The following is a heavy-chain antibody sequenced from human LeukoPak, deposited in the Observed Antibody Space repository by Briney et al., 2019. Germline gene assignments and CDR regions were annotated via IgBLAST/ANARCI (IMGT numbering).Heavy chain of an antibody. J-gene: IGHJ4*02. CDR3: ARHVHLRDYEPLDY. V-gene: IGHV1-18*01. CDR2: ISAYNGNT. D-gene: IGHD3-22*01. CDR1: GYTFTSYG. Sequence: GASVKVSCKASGYTFTSYGISWVRQAPGQGLEWMGWISAYNGNTNYAQKLQGRGTMTTDTSTSTAYMELRSLRSDDTAVYYCARHVHLRDYEPLDYWGQGTLVTVSS.